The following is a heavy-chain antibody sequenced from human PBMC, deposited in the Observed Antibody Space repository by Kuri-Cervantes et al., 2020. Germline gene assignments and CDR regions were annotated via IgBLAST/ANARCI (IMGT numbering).Heavy chain of an antibody. D-gene: IGHD2-2*01. J-gene: IGHJ4*02. CDR1: GGSISSYY. CDR3: ARGCSSRSCFYYFDQ. CDR2: IYYSGST. V-gene: IGHV4-59*01. Sequence: GSLRLSCTVSGGSISSYYWSWIRQPPGKGLEWIGYIYYSGSTNYNPSLKSRVTISVDTSKNQFSLKLSSVTAADTAVYYCARGCSSRSCFYYFDQWGQGTLVTVSS.